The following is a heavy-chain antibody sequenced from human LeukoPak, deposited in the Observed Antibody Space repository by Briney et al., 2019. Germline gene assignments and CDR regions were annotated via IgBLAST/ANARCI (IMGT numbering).Heavy chain of an antibody. Sequence: SETLSLTCTVSGGSISSYYWSWIRQPPGKGLEWIGYIYYSGSTNYNPSLKSRVTISVDTSKNQFSLKLSSVTAADTAVYYCARAQYSSSPYYYYMDVWGKGTTVTVSS. CDR2: IYYSGST. D-gene: IGHD6-13*01. V-gene: IGHV4-59*12. J-gene: IGHJ6*03. CDR3: ARAQYSSSPYYYYMDV. CDR1: GGSISSYY.